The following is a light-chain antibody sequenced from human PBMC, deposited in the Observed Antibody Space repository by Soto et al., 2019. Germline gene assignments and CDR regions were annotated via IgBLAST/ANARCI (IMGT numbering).Light chain of an antibody. CDR1: SANVGTYDL. J-gene: IGLJ3*02. CDR3: SSYAGNSDGV. V-gene: IGLV2-23*01. Sequence: QSALTQPPSVSGSPGQSITISCTGTSANVGTYDLESCYQQHPGKAPKLIIYDASKRPAGVSTRFSGSKSGNTASLTISGLQAEDEADYYCSSYAGNSDGVFGGGTKLTVL. CDR2: DAS.